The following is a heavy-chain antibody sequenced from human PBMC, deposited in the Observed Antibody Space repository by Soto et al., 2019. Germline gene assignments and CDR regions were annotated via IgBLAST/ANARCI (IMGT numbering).Heavy chain of an antibody. D-gene: IGHD3-22*01. CDR3: ARHGGRVRWASSGYHRAFDI. Sequence: SVKASCKASGGTFSSYAISWVRQAPGQGLEGMGGIIPIFDTANYAQKFQGRVTITADKSTSTDYMELSSLRSEDTAVYYCARHGGRVRWASSGYHRAFDIWGQGTMVTVSS. CDR2: IIPIFDTA. CDR1: GGTFSSYA. V-gene: IGHV1-69*06. J-gene: IGHJ3*02.